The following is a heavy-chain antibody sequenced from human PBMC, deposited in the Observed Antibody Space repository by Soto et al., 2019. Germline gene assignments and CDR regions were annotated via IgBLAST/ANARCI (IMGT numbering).Heavy chain of an antibody. Sequence: QVQLVESGGGLVKPGGSLTLSCAASGFTFSDYYMTWIRQAPGSGLEWVSYISSSSGTISYANSVKGRFTISRDNAQNSLYLQMTSLRAEDTAVYYCARGTYRSKTDFDYWGQGTLVTVSS. V-gene: IGHV3-11*01. CDR2: ISSSSGTI. D-gene: IGHD6-13*01. CDR3: ARGTYRSKTDFDY. CDR1: GFTFSDYY. J-gene: IGHJ4*02.